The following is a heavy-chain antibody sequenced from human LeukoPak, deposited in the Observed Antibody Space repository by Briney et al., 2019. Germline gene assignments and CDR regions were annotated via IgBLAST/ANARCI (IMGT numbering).Heavy chain of an antibody. J-gene: IGHJ4*02. CDR3: ARAPTVAGSIDY. Sequence: PSETLSLTCTVSGGSISSGSYYWSWIRQPAGKGLEWIGRIYTSGSTNYNPSLKSRVTISVDTSKNQFSLKLSSVTAADTAVYYCARAPTVAGSIDYWGQGTLVTVSS. CDR2: IYTSGST. D-gene: IGHD6-19*01. CDR1: GGSISSGSYY. V-gene: IGHV4-61*02.